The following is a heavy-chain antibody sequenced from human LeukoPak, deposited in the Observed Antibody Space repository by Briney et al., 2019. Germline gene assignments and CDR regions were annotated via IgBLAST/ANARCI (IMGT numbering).Heavy chain of an antibody. V-gene: IGHV1-18*04. Sequence: GASVKVSCKASGYTFTSYGISWVRQAPGQGLEWMGWISAYNGNTNCAQKLQGRVTMTTDTSTSTAYMELRSLRSDDTAVYYCARDSAFGGVIANNWFDPWGQGTLVTVSS. CDR2: ISAYNGNT. CDR1: GYTFTSYG. CDR3: ARDSAFGGVIANNWFDP. D-gene: IGHD3-16*02. J-gene: IGHJ5*02.